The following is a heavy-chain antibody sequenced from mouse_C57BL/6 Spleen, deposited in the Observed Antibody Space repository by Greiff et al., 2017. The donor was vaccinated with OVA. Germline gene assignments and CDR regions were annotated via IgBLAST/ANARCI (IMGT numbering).Heavy chain of an antibody. CDR2: IYPGSGST. CDR1: GYTFTSYW. Sequence: QVQLQQSGAELVKPGASVKMSCKASGYTFTSYWITWVKQRPGQGLEWIGDIYPGSGSTNYNEKFKSKATLTVDTSSSTAYMQLSSLTSEDSAVYYCAKVKFLYDYDAWFAYWGQGTLVTVSA. J-gene: IGHJ3*01. D-gene: IGHD2-4*01. CDR3: AKVKFLYDYDAWFAY. V-gene: IGHV1-55*01.